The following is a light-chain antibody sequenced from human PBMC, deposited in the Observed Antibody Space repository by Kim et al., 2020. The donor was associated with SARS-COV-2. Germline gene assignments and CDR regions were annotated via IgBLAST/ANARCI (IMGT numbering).Light chain of an antibody. Sequence: PGQSVPISCTVTSSDIGAHNYVSWYQHHPGKAPKLLIYEVYKRPSGVPDRFSGSKSANTASLTVSGLQAEDEADYYCSSYTGSNVVFGGGTQLTVL. CDR2: EVY. V-gene: IGLV2-8*01. CDR3: SSYTGSNVV. CDR1: SSDIGAHNY. J-gene: IGLJ2*01.